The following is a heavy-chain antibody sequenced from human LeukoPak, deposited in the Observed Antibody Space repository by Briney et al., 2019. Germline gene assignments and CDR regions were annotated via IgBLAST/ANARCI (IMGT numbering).Heavy chain of an antibody. CDR3: AILPWGVDTAIRYYYYGMDV. Sequence: NAGESLKISFKGSGYSFTNYWIGWVRQMPGKGLEWVGILYPGDSDTRYSPSFQGQVTISADKSISTAYLKWSSLKASDTATYYCAILPWGVDTAIRYYYYGMDVWGQGTTVTVSS. CDR1: GYSFTNYW. J-gene: IGHJ6*02. D-gene: IGHD5-18*01. CDR2: LYPGDSDT. V-gene: IGHV5-51*01.